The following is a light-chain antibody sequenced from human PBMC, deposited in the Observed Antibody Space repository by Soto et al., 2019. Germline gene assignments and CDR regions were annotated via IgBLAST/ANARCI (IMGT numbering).Light chain of an antibody. CDR3: QKYDNPPLT. V-gene: IGKV1-27*01. CDR2: AAS. J-gene: IGKJ4*01. CDR1: QDISRF. Sequence: DIQMIQSPSSVSASVGDRVTLSFRASQDISRFLAWYQQKPGQTPKVLIHAASTLRSGVPARFSGSGSGTDFTLTISSLQPEDVATYYCQKYDNPPLTFGGGTKVDIK.